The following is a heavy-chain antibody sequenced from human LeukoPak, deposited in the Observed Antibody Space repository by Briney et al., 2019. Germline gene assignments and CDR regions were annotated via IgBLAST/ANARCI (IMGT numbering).Heavy chain of an antibody. J-gene: IGHJ3*02. CDR2: IDWDDDK. CDR3: ARIYDSSGNGAFDI. V-gene: IGHV2-70*11. D-gene: IGHD3-22*01. CDR1: GFSLSTSGMC. Sequence: SGPTLVNPTQTLTLTCTFSGFSLSTSGMCVSWIRQPPGKALEWLARIDWDDDKYYSTSLKTRLTISKDTSKNQVVLTMTNMDPVDTATYYCARIYDSSGNGAFDIWGQGTMVTVSS.